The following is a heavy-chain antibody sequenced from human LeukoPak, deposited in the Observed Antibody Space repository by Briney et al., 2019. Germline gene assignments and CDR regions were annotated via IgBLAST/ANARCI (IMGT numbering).Heavy chain of an antibody. CDR1: GFTVSSNY. D-gene: IGHD3-9*01. CDR3: ANFDGDSQAFHI. Sequence: GGSLRLSCAASGFTVSSNYMSWVRQTPGKGLQWVAAILYDGSKKYYADSVKGRFSVYRDNSNNTLYLQMNSLKTEDTAVYSCANFDGDSQAFHIWGQGTMVTVSS. CDR2: ILYDGSKK. V-gene: IGHV3-30*18. J-gene: IGHJ3*02.